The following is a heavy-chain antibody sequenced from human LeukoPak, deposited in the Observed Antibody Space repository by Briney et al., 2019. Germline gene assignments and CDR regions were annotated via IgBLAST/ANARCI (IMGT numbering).Heavy chain of an antibody. CDR1: GGSISSSSYY. V-gene: IGHV4-39*01. CDR2: IYYSGST. D-gene: IGHD3-16*01. J-gene: IGHJ2*01. CDR3: ARHREFGDYSYFDL. Sequence: TSETLSLTCTVSGGSISSSSYYWGWIRQPPGKGLEWIGSIYYSGSTYYNPSLKSRVTISVDTSKNQFSLKLSSVTAADTAVYYCARHREFGDYSYFDLWGRGTLVTVSS.